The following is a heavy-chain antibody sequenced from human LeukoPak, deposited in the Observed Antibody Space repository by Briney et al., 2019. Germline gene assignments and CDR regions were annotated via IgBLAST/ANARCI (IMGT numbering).Heavy chain of an antibody. CDR3: ASSVGSGSYRSYFDY. D-gene: IGHD1-26*01. Sequence: GRSLRLSCAASGFTFSSYGMHWVRQAPGKGLEWVAVIWYDGSNKYYADSVKGRITISRDNSKNTLYLQMNSLRAEDTAVYYCASSVGSGSYRSYFDYWGQGTLVTVSS. J-gene: IGHJ4*02. V-gene: IGHV3-33*01. CDR2: IWYDGSNK. CDR1: GFTFSSYG.